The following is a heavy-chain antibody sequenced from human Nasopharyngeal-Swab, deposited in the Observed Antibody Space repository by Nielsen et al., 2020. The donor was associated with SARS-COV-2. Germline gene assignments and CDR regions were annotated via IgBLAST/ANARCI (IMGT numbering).Heavy chain of an antibody. Sequence: GESLKISCKGSGYSFTSYWMSWVRQMPGKGLEWMGRIDPSDSYTNYSPSFQGHVTISADKSISTAYLQWSSLKASDTAMYYCARFSSGTIPSVDYWGQGTLVTVSS. CDR3: ARFSSGTIPSVDY. V-gene: IGHV5-10-1*01. CDR1: GYSFTSYW. J-gene: IGHJ4*02. D-gene: IGHD1-7*01. CDR2: IDPSDSYT.